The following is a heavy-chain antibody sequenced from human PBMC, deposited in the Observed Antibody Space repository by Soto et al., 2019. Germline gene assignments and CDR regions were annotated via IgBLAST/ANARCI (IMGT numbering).Heavy chain of an antibody. D-gene: IGHD2-2*01. J-gene: IGHJ6*02. CDR3: ARAGYCSSTSCSRYYYYGMDV. V-gene: IGHV5-51*01. CDR1: GYSFTSYW. CDR2: IYPGDSDT. Sequence: GESLKISCKGSGYSFTSYWIGWVRQMPGKGLEWMGIIYPGDSDTRYSPSFQGQVTISADKSISTAYLQWSSLKASDTAMYYCARAGYCSSTSCSRYYYYGMDVWGQGTTVTVSS.